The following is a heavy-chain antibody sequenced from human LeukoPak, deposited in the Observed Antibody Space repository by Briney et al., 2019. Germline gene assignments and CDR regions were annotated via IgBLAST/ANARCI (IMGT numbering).Heavy chain of an antibody. J-gene: IGHJ6*02. Sequence: GGSLRLSCAASGFTFSSHSMNWVRQAPGKGLEWVSSISSTSTYIYYADSLKGRFTISRDNAKNSLYLQMNSLRAEDTAVYYCAVNNYYYGMDVWGHGTTVTVSS. CDR1: GFTFSSHS. V-gene: IGHV3-21*01. CDR3: AVNNYYYGMDV. CDR2: ISSTSTYI.